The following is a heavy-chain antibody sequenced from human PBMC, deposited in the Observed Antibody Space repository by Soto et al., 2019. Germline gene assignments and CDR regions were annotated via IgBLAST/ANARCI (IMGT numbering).Heavy chain of an antibody. V-gene: IGHV4-30-2*01. CDR3: AREDYGDYGGYFDY. CDR1: GGSIRTGGYS. D-gene: IGHD4-17*01. Sequence: QLQLQESGSGLVKPSQTLSLTCTVSGGSIRTGGYSWSWIRQPPGKGLAWIGNTYHSGNPYYNPSLKRRVPISVDGSKKQFSLKVSSVPAADTAVYYCAREDYGDYGGYFDYWGQGSLVTVSS. CDR2: TYHSGNP. J-gene: IGHJ4*02.